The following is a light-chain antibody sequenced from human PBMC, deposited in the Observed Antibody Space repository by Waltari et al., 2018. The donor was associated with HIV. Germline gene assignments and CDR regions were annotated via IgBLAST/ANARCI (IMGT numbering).Light chain of an antibody. Sequence: QSVLTQPPSASGTPGQRVTISCSGSSSNIGSNYVYWYQQLPGTAPKLLIYRTNRRPSGVPDRFPGSKSGTSASLAITGRRSEDEADYYCAAWDDGLSGPVFGGGTKLTVL. CDR1: SSNIGSNY. V-gene: IGLV1-47*01. CDR3: AAWDDGLSGPV. CDR2: RTN. J-gene: IGLJ3*02.